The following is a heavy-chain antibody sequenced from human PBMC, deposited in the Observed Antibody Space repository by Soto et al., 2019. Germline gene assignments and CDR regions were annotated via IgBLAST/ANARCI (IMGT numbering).Heavy chain of an antibody. CDR3: ANPQVPLSSGFNWFDP. Sequence: PGGSLRLSCAASGFTFSSYAMSWVRQAPGKGLEWVSAISGSGGSTYYADSVKGRFTISRDNSKNTLYLQMNSLRAEDTAVYYCANPQVPLSSGFNWFDPWGQGTLVTVSS. D-gene: IGHD3-22*01. J-gene: IGHJ5*02. V-gene: IGHV3-23*01. CDR2: ISGSGGST. CDR1: GFTFSSYA.